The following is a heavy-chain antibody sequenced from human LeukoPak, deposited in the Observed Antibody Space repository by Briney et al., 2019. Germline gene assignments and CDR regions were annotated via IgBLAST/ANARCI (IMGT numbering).Heavy chain of an antibody. CDR1: GITFSNYA. CDR3: AKSWGSTRPYYNYMDV. V-gene: IGHV3-23*01. Sequence: GGSLRLSCAASGITFSNYAMSWVRQAPGKGLEWVSIIGYRGGSIYYAYSVKGRFAISRDNSKNTLSLQMNGLRPEDTAVYYCAKSWGSTRPYYNYMDVWGKGTTVTVSS. CDR2: IGYRGGSI. D-gene: IGHD1-26*01. J-gene: IGHJ6*03.